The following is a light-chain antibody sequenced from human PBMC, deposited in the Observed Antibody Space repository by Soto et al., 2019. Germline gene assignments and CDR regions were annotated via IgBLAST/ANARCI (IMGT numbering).Light chain of an antibody. CDR2: KAS. CDR3: QQYNSYPYT. Sequence: DIQMTQSPSTLSASVGDRVTITCRASQSISSWLAWYQQKPRKAPKLLIYKASSLEFGVPSRFSGSGSGTEFTLTISSLQPDDFATYYCQQYNSYPYTFGQGTKLEIK. V-gene: IGKV1-5*03. CDR1: QSISSW. J-gene: IGKJ2*01.